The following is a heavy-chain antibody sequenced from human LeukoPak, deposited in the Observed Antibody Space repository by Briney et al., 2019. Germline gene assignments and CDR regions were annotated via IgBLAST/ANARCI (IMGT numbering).Heavy chain of an antibody. CDR1: GGSISSYY. Sequence: SETMSLTCTVSGGSISSYYWSWIRQPPGKGLEWIGYIYYSGSTNYNPSLRSRVTISLDTSKNQSSLKLSSVTAADTAVYYCARGFYDSSGYSAPFDYWGQGTLVTVSS. V-gene: IGHV4-59*01. D-gene: IGHD3-22*01. CDR2: IYYSGST. J-gene: IGHJ4*02. CDR3: ARGFYDSSGYSAPFDY.